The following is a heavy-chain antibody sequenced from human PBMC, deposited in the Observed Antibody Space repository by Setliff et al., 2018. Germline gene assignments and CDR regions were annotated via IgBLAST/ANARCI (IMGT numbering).Heavy chain of an antibody. V-gene: IGHV3-48*04. CDR3: AKGTHHEFWSGPPMDV. CDR2: ISSSSTI. CDR1: GFTFSSYS. Sequence: PGGSLRLSCAASGFTFSSYSMNWVRQAPGKGLEWVSHISSSSTIYYADSVKGRFTISRDSAKTSLYLQMNSLRAEDTALYYCAKGTHHEFWSGPPMDVWGKGTTVTVSS. J-gene: IGHJ6*03. D-gene: IGHD3-3*01.